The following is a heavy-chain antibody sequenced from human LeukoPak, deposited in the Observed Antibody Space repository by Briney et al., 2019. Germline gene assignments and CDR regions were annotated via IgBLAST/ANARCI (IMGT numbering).Heavy chain of an antibody. J-gene: IGHJ6*02. CDR3: ARWGPVTTPTRVYYYYGMDV. D-gene: IGHD4-17*01. CDR2: ISSYNGNT. Sequence: ASVKVSCKASGYTFISYGITWVRQAPGQELEWMGWISSYNGNTNYAQRLQGRVTMTRDTSTTTAYMELRSLRSDDTAVYYCARWGPVTTPTRVYYYYGMDVWGQGTTVTVSS. CDR1: GYTFISYG. V-gene: IGHV1-18*01.